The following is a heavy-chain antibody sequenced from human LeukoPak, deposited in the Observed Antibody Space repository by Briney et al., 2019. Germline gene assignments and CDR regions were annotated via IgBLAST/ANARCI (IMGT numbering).Heavy chain of an antibody. Sequence: GGSLRLSCAASGFTFSSYAMSWVRQAPGKGLEWVGRIKSKTDGGTTDYAAPVKGRFTISRDDSKNTLYLQMNSLETEDTAVYYCTTDYMWRVCDYWGQGTLVTVSS. D-gene: IGHD2-21*01. CDR2: IKSKTDGGTT. CDR3: TTDYMWRVCDY. J-gene: IGHJ4*02. CDR1: GFTFSSYA. V-gene: IGHV3-15*01.